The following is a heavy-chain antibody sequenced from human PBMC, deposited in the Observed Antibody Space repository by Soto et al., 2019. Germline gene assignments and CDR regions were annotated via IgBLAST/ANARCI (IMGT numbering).Heavy chain of an antibody. Sequence: EVQLLESGGGLVQPGGSLRLSCAASGFTFSSYAMSWVRQAPGKGLEWVSAISGSGGSTYYADSVKGRFTISRDNSKNTLYLQLNSLRAEDTAVYYCATDRSLAYCGGDCYSPIDYWCQGTLVTVSS. CDR3: ATDRSLAYCGGDCYSPIDY. CDR1: GFTFSSYA. V-gene: IGHV3-23*01. CDR2: ISGSGGST. D-gene: IGHD2-21*02. J-gene: IGHJ4*02.